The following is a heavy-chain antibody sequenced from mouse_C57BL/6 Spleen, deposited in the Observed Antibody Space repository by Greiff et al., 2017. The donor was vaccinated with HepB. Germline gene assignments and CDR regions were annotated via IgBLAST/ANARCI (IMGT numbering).Heavy chain of an antibody. CDR1: GFNIKDDY. J-gene: IGHJ4*01. D-gene: IGHD1-1*01. Sequence: VQLKQSGAELVRPGASVKLSCTASGFNIKDDYMHWVKQRPEQGLEWIGWIDPENGDTEYASKFQGKATITADTSSNTAYLQLSSLTSEDTAVYYCTTPFYYGSSYDAMDYWGQGTSVTVSS. V-gene: IGHV14-4*01. CDR2: IDPENGDT. CDR3: TTPFYYGSSYDAMDY.